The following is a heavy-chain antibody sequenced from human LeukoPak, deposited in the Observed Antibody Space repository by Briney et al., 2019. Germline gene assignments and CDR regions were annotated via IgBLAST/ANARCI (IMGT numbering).Heavy chain of an antibody. Sequence: SETLSLTCTVSGGSISSGSYFWNWIRQPAGKGLEWIGRIYPSGSTNYNPSLKSRVTISIDMSKNQFSLKLGSVTAADTAIYYCARSYYYDSSGSKDAFDIWGQGTMVTVSS. CDR2: IYPSGST. CDR3: ARSYYYDSSGSKDAFDI. V-gene: IGHV4-61*02. J-gene: IGHJ3*02. D-gene: IGHD3-22*01. CDR1: GGSISSGSYF.